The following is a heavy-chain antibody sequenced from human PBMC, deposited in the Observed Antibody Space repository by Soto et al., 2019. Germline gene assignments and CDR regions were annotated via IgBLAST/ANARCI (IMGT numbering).Heavy chain of an antibody. V-gene: IGHV3-30*03. Sequence: GGSLRLSCVGSGFTFNNYGIHWVRQAPGKGLEWVAVISYEGRYTSSGDSVQGRFTISRDNSKNTVYLQMNSLREEDTAVYYCVRENYYYGMDVWGQGTAVTVSS. J-gene: IGHJ6*02. CDR2: ISYEGRYT. CDR1: GFTFNNYG. CDR3: VRENYYYGMDV.